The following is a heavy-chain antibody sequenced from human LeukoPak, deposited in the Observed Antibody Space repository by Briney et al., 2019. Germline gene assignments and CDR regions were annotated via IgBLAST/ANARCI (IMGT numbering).Heavy chain of an antibody. D-gene: IGHD4-11*01. CDR1: GFTVSSYA. J-gene: IGHJ6*03. CDR3: AKQKPYSVADYYYYYMDV. V-gene: IGHV3-23*01. CDR2: ISGSGGST. Sequence: PGGSLRLSCAASGFTVSSYAMTWVRQAPGMGLEWVSAISGSGGSTYYTDSVKGRFTISRDNSKNTLYLQMNSLRAEDTAVYYCAKQKPYSVADYYYYYMDVWGKGTTVTVSS.